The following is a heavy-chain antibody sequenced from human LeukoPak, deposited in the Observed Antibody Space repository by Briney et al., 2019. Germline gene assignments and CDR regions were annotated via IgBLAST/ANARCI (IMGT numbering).Heavy chain of an antibody. CDR2: ISGSGGNT. D-gene: IGHD3-16*01. CDR1: GFTFSSYA. J-gene: IGHJ5*02. V-gene: IGHV3-23*01. CDR3: AKDQCCGYVWGSSP. Sequence: GGSLRLSCAASGFTFSSYAMSWVRQAPGKGLEWVSAISGSGGNTYYADSVKGRFTISRDNSKNPLYLQMNSLRAEDTGVYYCAKDQCCGYVWGSSPGGEGTLLTVPS.